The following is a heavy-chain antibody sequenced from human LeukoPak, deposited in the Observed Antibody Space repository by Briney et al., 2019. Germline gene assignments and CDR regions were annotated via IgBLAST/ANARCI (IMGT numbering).Heavy chain of an antibody. J-gene: IGHJ4*02. D-gene: IGHD6-19*01. CDR3: AKVHSSGWIYDG. V-gene: IGHV3-23*01. Sequence: GGSLRLSCAASGFIFTSYAMSWVRQAPGKGLEWVSGISGSGGSAYYADSVKGRFTISRDNSKNTLSLQMNSLRAEDTAVYYCAKVHSSGWIYDGWGQGTLVTVSS. CDR2: ISGSGGSA. CDR1: GFIFTSYA.